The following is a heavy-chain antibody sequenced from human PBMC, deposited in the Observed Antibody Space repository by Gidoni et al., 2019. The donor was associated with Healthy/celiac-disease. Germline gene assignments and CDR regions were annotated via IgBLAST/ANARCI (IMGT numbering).Heavy chain of an antibody. D-gene: IGHD3-22*01. CDR2: INPSGGST. Sequence: QVQLVQSGAEVKKPGASVKVSCKASGYTFTSYYMHWVRQAPGQGLDWMGIINPSGGSTNYAQKFQGRVTMTRDTSTSTVYMELSSLRSEDTAVYYCARDTMIVVVKGGLVYYYGMDVWGQGTTVTVSS. CDR3: ARDTMIVVVKGGLVYYYGMDV. V-gene: IGHV1-46*01. CDR1: GYTFTSYY. J-gene: IGHJ6*02.